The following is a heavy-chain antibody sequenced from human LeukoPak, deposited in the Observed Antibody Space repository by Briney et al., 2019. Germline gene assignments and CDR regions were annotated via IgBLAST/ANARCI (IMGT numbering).Heavy chain of an antibody. Sequence: SETLSLTCTVSGGSISSSSYYWGWIRQPPGKGLEWIGNIYYSGSTYYNPSLKSRVTISFDTPKNQFSLKLSSVTAADTAVYYCAGGTFGVLISIDYWGQGSLVTVYS. D-gene: IGHD3-3*02. CDR2: IYYSGST. CDR1: GGSISSSSYY. J-gene: IGHJ4*02. V-gene: IGHV4-39*07. CDR3: AGGTFGVLISIDY.